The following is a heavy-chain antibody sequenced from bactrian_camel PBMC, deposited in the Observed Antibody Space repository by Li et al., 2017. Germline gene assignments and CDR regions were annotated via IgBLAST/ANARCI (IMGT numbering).Heavy chain of an antibody. J-gene: IGHJ4*01. Sequence: HVQLVESGGGSALAGGSVRLSCAASGYTFNTYSWFRQAPGKEREGVAAIDTGDGSTYYLNSVEGRFTISHDNAKNTLYLQMDNLQPEDTAVYYCAARPVNTRACVAGGRYEFGYWGQGTQVTVS. CDR2: IDTGDGST. V-gene: IGHV3S1*01. CDR1: GYTFNTYS. CDR3: AARPVNTRACVAGGRYEFGY. D-gene: IGHD1*01.